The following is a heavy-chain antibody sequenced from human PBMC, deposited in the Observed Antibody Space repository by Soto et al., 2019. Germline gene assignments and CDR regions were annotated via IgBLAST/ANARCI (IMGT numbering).Heavy chain of an antibody. CDR1: GGTFSRYT. Sequence: QVQLVQSGAEVKKPGSSVKVSCKASGGTFSRYTMTWVRQAPGHGLEWMGRIIPIFGITTYAQKFQGRVTITSDESTSTAYMELSSLRSEDTAVYYCAREDRDRETGLVPAAIDGMDVWGQGTTVTVSS. D-gene: IGHD2-2*01. CDR3: AREDRDRETGLVPAAIDGMDV. CDR2: IIPIFGIT. V-gene: IGHV1-69*08. J-gene: IGHJ6*02.